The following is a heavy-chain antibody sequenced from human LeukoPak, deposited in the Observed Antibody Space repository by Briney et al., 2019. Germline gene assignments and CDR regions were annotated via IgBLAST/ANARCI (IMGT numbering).Heavy chain of an antibody. CDR3: AKDLRYQLLRRDYYYYYGMDV. V-gene: IGHV3-30*18. CDR2: ISYDGINK. J-gene: IGHJ6*02. D-gene: IGHD2-2*01. Sequence: GGSLRLSCAASGFTFSSYGMHWVRQARGKGLEWGAVISYDGINKYYADSVKGRFTISRDNSKNTLYLQMNSLRAEDTAVYYCAKDLRYQLLRRDYYYYYGMDVWGQGTTVTVSS. CDR1: GFTFSSYG.